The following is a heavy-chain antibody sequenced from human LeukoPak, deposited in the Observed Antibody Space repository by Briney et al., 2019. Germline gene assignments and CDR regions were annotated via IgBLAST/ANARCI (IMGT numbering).Heavy chain of an antibody. J-gene: IGHJ4*02. CDR3: VRDARIAAAGIFDY. D-gene: IGHD6-13*01. CDR2: IYHSGST. CDR1: GVSISSSNW. V-gene: IGHV4-4*02. Sequence: SETLSLTCAVSGVSISSSNWWSWVRQPPGKGLEWIGEIYHSGSTNYNPSLKSRVTISVDKSKNQFSLKLSSVTAADTAVYYCVRDARIAAAGIFDYWGQGTLVTVSS.